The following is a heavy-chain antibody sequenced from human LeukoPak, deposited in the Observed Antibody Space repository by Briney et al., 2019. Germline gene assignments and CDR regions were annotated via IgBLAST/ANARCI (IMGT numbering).Heavy chain of an antibody. CDR3: ARALTYYYDSSGYLDY. V-gene: IGHV1-69*02. CDR2: IIPILGIA. D-gene: IGHD3-22*01. CDR1: GGTFSSYT. Sequence: SVKVSCKAPGGTFSSYTISWVRQAPGQGLEWMGRIIPILGIANYAQKFQGRVTITADKSTSTAYMELSSLRSEDTAVYYCARALTYYYDSSGYLDYWGQGTLVTVSS. J-gene: IGHJ4*02.